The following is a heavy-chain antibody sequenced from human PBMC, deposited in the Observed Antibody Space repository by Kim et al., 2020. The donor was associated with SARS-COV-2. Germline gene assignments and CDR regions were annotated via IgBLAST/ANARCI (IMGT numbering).Heavy chain of an antibody. CDR3: ASGYSSSWSGGNYFDY. CDR1: GFTFSSYS. CDR2: ISSSSSTI. V-gene: IGHV3-48*02. J-gene: IGHJ4*02. D-gene: IGHD6-13*01. Sequence: GGSLRLSCAASGFTFSSYSMNWVRQAPGKGLEWVSYISSSSSTIYYADSVKGRFTISRDNAKNSLYLQMNSLSDEDTAVYYCASGYSSSWSGGNYFDYWGQGTLVTVSS.